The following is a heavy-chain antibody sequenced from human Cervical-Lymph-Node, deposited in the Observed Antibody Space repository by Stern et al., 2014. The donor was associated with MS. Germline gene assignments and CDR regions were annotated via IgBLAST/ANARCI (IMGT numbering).Heavy chain of an antibody. V-gene: IGHV1-46*01. J-gene: IGHJ4*02. Sequence: QVQLVQSGAEVKEPGASVKVSCKASGDTFTRFYFHWVRQAPGQGLEWMGMINPSGGSTFYAQEFQGRVSFTRDRSTSTVYMDLNSLRSKDTAVYYCVARSVREEDSWGQGRLVTVSS. CDR2: INPSGGST. CDR3: VARSVREEDS. D-gene: IGHD3-10*01. CDR1: GDTFTRFY.